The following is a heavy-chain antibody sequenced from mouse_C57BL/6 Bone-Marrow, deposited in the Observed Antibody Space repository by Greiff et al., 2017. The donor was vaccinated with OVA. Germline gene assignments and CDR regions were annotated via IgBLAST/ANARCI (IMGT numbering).Heavy chain of an antibody. D-gene: IGHD4-1*02. CDR3: TRGSSTGTGGYFDY. J-gene: IGHJ2*01. Sequence: EVQLQQSGPVLARPGASVKMSCKTSGYTFTSYWMHWVKQRPGQGLEWIGAIYPGNSDTSYNQKFKGKAKLTAVTSASTAYMELSSLTNEDSAVYYCTRGSSTGTGGYFDYWGQGTTLTVSS. CDR1: GYTFTSYW. CDR2: IYPGNSDT. V-gene: IGHV1-5*01.